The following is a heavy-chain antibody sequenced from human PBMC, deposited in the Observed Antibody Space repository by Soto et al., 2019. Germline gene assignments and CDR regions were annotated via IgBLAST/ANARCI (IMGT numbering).Heavy chain of an antibody. J-gene: IGHJ3*02. V-gene: IGHV1-69*13. D-gene: IGHD5-12*01. Sequence: SVKVSCKASGGTFSSYAISWVRQAPGQGLEWMGGIIPIFGTANYAQKFQGRVTITADESTSTAYMELSSLRSEDTAVYYCARGFRDGYILDAFDIWGQGTMVTVSS. CDR2: IIPIFGTA. CDR3: ARGFRDGYILDAFDI. CDR1: GGTFSSYA.